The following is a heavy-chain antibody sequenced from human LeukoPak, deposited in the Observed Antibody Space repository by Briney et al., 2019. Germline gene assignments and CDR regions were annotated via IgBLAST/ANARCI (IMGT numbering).Heavy chain of an antibody. CDR1: GYTFTGYY. D-gene: IGHD3-3*01. CDR3: ASGVRFLEWTQPVGYYYYGMDV. CDR2: INPNSGGT. V-gene: IGHV1-2*06. J-gene: IGHJ6*02. Sequence: ASVKVSCKASGYTFTGYYTHWVRQAPGQGLEWMGRINPNSGGTNYAQKFQGRVTMTRDTSISTAYMELSRLRSDDTAVYYCASGVRFLEWTQPVGYYYYGMDVWGQGTTVTVSS.